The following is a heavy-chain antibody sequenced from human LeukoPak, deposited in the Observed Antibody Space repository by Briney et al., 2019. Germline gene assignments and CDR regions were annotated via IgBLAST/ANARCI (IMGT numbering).Heavy chain of an antibody. Sequence: PSETLSLTCTVSGGSISSSSYYWGWIRQPAGKGLEWIGRIYTSGSTNYNPSLKSRVTISVDTSKNQFSLKLSSVTAADTAVYYCAREERYNSGWGFDYWGQGTLVTVSS. V-gene: IGHV4-61*02. D-gene: IGHD6-19*01. CDR3: AREERYNSGWGFDY. CDR1: GGSISSSSYY. CDR2: IYTSGST. J-gene: IGHJ4*02.